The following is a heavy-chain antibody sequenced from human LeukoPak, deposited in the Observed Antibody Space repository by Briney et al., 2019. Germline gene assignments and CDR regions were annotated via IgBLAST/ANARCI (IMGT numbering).Heavy chain of an antibody. D-gene: IGHD3-22*01. CDR3: ARDPEDYYDSSAYYDGFDM. J-gene: IGHJ3*02. Sequence: GGSLRLSCAASGFTFITYSMIWVRQAPGKGLEWVSSISSRSSYIYYADSVKGRFTISRDNAKNSLSLQMNSLRAEDTAVYYCARDPEDYYDSSAYYDGFDMWGQGTMVTVSS. CDR1: GFTFITYS. V-gene: IGHV3-21*01. CDR2: ISSRSSYI.